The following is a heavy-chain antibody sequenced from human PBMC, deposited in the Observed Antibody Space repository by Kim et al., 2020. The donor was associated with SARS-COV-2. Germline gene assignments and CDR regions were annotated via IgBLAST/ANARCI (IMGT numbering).Heavy chain of an antibody. CDR3: VREFLGGTFYF. V-gene: IGHV1-46*04. Sequence: ASVKVSCKTSGYSFTTFFINWARQTPGQGLEWLGTLRTSDGGTNYALRLQGRLTFTTDTTTNTAYLDLFYLRSEDTAVYYCVREFLGGTFYFWGQGTLVT. CDR1: GYSFTTFF. J-gene: IGHJ4*02. D-gene: IGHD1-26*01. CDR2: LRTSDGGT.